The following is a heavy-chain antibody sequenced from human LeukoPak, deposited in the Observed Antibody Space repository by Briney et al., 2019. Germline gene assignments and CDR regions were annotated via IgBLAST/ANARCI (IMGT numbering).Heavy chain of an antibody. V-gene: IGHV3-30*04. CDR2: ISSDGSTK. CDR1: GFTLNSYP. Sequence: GGSLRLSCAPSGFTLNSYPMHCVRQAPGTGLEWVAFISSDGSTKYFADSVRGRFTISRDNSNNTLSLQMNSLRLEDTAVYYCARDGSWDGRYFDYWGRGTLVTVSS. D-gene: IGHD6-13*01. CDR3: ARDGSWDGRYFDY. J-gene: IGHJ4*02.